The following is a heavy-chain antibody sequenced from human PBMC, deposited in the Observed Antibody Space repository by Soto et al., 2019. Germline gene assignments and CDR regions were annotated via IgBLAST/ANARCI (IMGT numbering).Heavy chain of an antibody. D-gene: IGHD3-3*01. CDR2: ISASGGST. Sequence: SLRLSCAASGFTFSNYGMNWVRQAPGKGLDWVSAISASGGSTYYADSVKGRFTISRDNSKNTLYLQMSSLRAEDMAVYYCAKRPLRSACDIDYRGQETLVPVSS. CDR1: GFTFSNYG. J-gene: IGHJ4*02. CDR3: AKRPLRSACDIDY. V-gene: IGHV3-23*01.